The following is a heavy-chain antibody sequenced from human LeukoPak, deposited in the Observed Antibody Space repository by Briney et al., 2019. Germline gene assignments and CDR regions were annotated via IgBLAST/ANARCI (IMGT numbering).Heavy chain of an antibody. D-gene: IGHD6-19*01. CDR1: GGSFSGYY. CDR2: INHSGST. V-gene: IGHV4-34*01. J-gene: IGHJ4*02. Sequence: SETLSLTCAVYGGSFSGYYWSWIRQPPGKGLEWIGEINHSGSTNYNPSLKSRVTISVDTSKNQFSLKLSSVTAADTAVYYCARRRSSGFDYWGQGTLVTISS. CDR3: ARRRSSGFDY.